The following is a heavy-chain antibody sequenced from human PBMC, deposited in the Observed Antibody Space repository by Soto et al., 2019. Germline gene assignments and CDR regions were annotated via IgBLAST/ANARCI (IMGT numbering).Heavy chain of an antibody. CDR1: GGTFSSYT. CDR3: XXXXXXAWFDP. J-gene: IGHJ5*02. Sequence: QVQLVQSGAEVKKPGSSVKVSCKASGGTFSSYTISWVRQAPGQGLEWMGRIIPILGIANYAQKFQGRVTITADKSTSTAYMELSSLRSEDTXXXYXXXXXXXAWFDPWGQGTLVTVSS. V-gene: IGHV1-69*02. CDR2: IIPILGIA.